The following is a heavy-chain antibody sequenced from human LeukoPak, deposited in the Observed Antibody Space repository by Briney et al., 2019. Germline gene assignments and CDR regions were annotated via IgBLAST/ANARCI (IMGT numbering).Heavy chain of an antibody. D-gene: IGHD5-12*01. J-gene: IGHJ4*02. CDR3: ARHHSGYDPFDY. V-gene: IGHV5-10-1*01. Sequence: GESLKISCKGSGYSFTSYWISWVRQMPGKGLEWMGRIDPSDSYTNYSPSFQGHVTISADKSISTAYLQWSSLKASDTAMYYCARHHSGYDPFDYWGQGTLVIVSS. CDR1: GYSFTSYW. CDR2: IDPSDSYT.